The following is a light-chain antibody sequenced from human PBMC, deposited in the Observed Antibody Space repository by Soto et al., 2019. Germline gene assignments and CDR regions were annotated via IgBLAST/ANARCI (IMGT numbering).Light chain of an antibody. CDR1: QSISSW. CDR2: DAS. V-gene: IGKV1-5*01. CDR3: QQYNTYPWT. J-gene: IGKJ1*01. Sequence: DMQSTQSPSTLSASVGDRVTITCLCSQSISSWLAWYQQKPGKAPKLLIYDASSLESGVPSRFSGSGSGTEFTLTISSLQPDDFATYYCQQYNTYPWTFGQGTKVDIK.